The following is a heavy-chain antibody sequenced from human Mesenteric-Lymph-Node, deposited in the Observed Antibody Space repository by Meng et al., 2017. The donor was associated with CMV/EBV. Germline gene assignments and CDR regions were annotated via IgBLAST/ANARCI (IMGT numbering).Heavy chain of an antibody. CDR3: AREHWSGYYYFDY. D-gene: IGHD3-3*01. Sequence: GESLKISCAASGFTFSSYAMHWVRQAAGKGLEWVAVISYDGSNKYYADSVKGRFTISRDNSKNTLYLQMNSLRAEDTAVYYCAREHWSGYYYFDYWGQGTLVTVSS. J-gene: IGHJ4*02. CDR1: GFTFSSYA. V-gene: IGHV3-30*04. CDR2: ISYDGSNK.